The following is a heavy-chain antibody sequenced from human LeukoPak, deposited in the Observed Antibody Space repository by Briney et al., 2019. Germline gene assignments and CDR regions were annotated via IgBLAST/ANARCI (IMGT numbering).Heavy chain of an antibody. D-gene: IGHD3-10*01. J-gene: IGHJ4*02. CDR2: ISYDGSNK. Sequence: PGGSLRLSCAASGFTFSSYGMHWVRQAPGKGLEWVAVISYDGSNKYYADSVKGRFTISRDNSKNTLYLQMNSLRAEDTAVYYCAKDGATMVRGVYYYIGYWGQGTLVTVSS. CDR3: AKDGATMVRGVYYYIGY. V-gene: IGHV3-30*18. CDR1: GFTFSSYG.